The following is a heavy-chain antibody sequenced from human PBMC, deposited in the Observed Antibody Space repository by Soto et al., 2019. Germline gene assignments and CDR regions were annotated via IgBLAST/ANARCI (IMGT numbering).Heavy chain of an antibody. CDR2: ISYDGSNK. J-gene: IGHJ4*02. V-gene: IGHV3-30-3*01. Sequence: QVQLVESGGGVVQPGRSLRLSCAASGFTFSSYAMHWVRQAPGKGLEWVAVISYDGSNKYYADSVKGRFTISRDNSKNTLYLQINSLRAEDTAVYYCARGRGYSGYEVDYWGQGTLVTVSS. CDR3: ARGRGYSGYEVDY. D-gene: IGHD5-12*01. CDR1: GFTFSSYA.